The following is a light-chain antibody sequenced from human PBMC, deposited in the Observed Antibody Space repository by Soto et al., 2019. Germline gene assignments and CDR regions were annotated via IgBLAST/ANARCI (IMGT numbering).Light chain of an antibody. V-gene: IGKV1-5*03. CDR1: QSISSW. CDR3: QQYHNYPLT. J-gene: IGKJ4*01. Sequence: DIQMTQSPSTLSASVGERVTITCRASQSISSWLAWYQQKPGKAPKVLIYKASSLERGVPSRFSGSGSGTEFTLAISSLQPDDFASYYCQQYHNYPLTFGGGTKVDIK. CDR2: KAS.